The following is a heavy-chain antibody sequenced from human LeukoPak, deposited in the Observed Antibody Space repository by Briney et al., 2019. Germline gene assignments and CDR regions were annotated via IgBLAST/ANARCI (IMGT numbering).Heavy chain of an antibody. CDR2: ISGSGGST. Sequence: GGSLRLSCSASGFTFSSYAMSWVRQAPGKGLEWVSAISGSGGSTYHADSVKGRFTISRDNSKNTLYLQLSSLRAEDTAVYYCARTFTSSRAHYYYYYYMGVWGKGTTVTISS. D-gene: IGHD2-2*01. V-gene: IGHV3-23*01. CDR1: GFTFSSYA. CDR3: ARTFTSSRAHYYYYYYMGV. J-gene: IGHJ6*03.